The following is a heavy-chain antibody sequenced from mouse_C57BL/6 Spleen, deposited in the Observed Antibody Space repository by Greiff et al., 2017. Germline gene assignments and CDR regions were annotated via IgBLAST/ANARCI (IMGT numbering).Heavy chain of an antibody. D-gene: IGHD2-1*01. CDR1: GFTFSSYT. Sequence: EVKLVESGGGLVKPGGSLKLSCAASGFTFSSYTMSWVRQTPEKRLEWVATISGGGGNTYYPDSVKGRFTISRDNAKNTLYLQMSSLRSEDTALYYCASPYGNYVWFAYWGQGTLVTVSA. CDR3: ASPYGNYVWFAY. CDR2: ISGGGGNT. V-gene: IGHV5-9*01. J-gene: IGHJ3*01.